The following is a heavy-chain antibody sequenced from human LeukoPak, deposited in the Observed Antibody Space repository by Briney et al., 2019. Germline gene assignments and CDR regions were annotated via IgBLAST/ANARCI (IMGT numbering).Heavy chain of an antibody. CDR1: GYTLTSYG. J-gene: IGHJ6*03. CDR3: ARGPIIAIVVIPAAADYYHMDV. CDR2: ISAYNGNT. D-gene: IGHD2-2*01. V-gene: IGHV1-18*01. Sequence: ASVKVSCKASGYTLTSYGISWVRQAPGQGLEWMGWISAYNGNTRYAQKLQGRVTMTTDSSTSTAYMELRSLRSDDTAVYYCARGPIIAIVVIPAAADYYHMDVWGKGTTVTVSS.